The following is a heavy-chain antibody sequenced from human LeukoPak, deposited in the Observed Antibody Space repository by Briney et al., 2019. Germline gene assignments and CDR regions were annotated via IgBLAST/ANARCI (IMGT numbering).Heavy chain of an antibody. CDR1: GFTFSSYS. J-gene: IGHJ4*02. V-gene: IGHV3-21*01. D-gene: IGHD6-13*01. CDR3: ARDRGGGSSWYEIDY. CDR2: ISSSSSYI. Sequence: KPGGSLRLSCAASGFTFSSYSMTWVRQAPGKGLEWVSSISSSSSYIYYADSVKGRFTISRDNAKNSLYLQMNSLRAEDTAVYYCARDRGGGSSWYEIDYWGQGTLVTVSS.